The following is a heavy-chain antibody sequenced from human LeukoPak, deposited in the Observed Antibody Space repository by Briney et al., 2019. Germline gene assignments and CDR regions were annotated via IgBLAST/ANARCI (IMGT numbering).Heavy chain of an antibody. CDR2: ISYDGSNK. Sequence: GGSLRLSCAASGFTFSSYAMHWVRQAPGKGLEWVAVISYDGSNKYYADSVKGRFTISRDNSKSTLYLQMNSLRAEDTAVYYCAREKGCTNGVCYSRNWFDPWGQGTLVTVSS. CDR1: GFTFSSYA. J-gene: IGHJ5*02. D-gene: IGHD2-8*01. V-gene: IGHV3-30-3*01. CDR3: AREKGCTNGVCYSRNWFDP.